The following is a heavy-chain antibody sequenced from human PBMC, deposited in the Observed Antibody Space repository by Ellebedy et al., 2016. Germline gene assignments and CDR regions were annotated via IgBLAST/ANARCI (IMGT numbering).Heavy chain of an antibody. V-gene: IGHV3-21*01. D-gene: IGHD5-18*01. J-gene: IGHJ4*02. CDR2: ISPTSKYI. Sequence: GGSLRLSCAVSGFTFNNYNMNWVRQAPGKGLEWVSSISPTSKYIFYADSVKGRFTISRDNAENSLYLQMNSLRAEDKAVYYCTKDAGRGYSYGEYWGQGTLVTVSS. CDR3: TKDAGRGYSYGEY. CDR1: GFTFNNYN.